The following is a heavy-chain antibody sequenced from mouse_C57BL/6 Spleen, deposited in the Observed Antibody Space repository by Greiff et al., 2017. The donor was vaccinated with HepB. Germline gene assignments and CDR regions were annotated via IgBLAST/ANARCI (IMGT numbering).Heavy chain of an antibody. D-gene: IGHD2-1*01. Sequence: VQLQQSGPELVKPGASVKLSCKASGYTFTSYDINWVKQRPGPGLEWIGWIYPRDGSTKYNEKFKGKATLSVDTSSSTAYMELNSLTSEDSAVSFCTYGNYAWFAYWGQGTLVTVSA. J-gene: IGHJ3*01. V-gene: IGHV1-85*01. CDR2: IYPRDGST. CDR1: GYTFTSYD. CDR3: TYGNYAWFAY.